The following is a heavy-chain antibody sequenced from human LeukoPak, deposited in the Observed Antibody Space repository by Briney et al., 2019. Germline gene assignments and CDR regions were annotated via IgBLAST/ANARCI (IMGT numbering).Heavy chain of an antibody. D-gene: IGHD3-10*01. J-gene: IGHJ4*02. CDR3: TRGTGIYYSLGY. Sequence: PGGSLRLSCAVSGFTFSSYWMHCVRQAPGKGLVWVSRINSDGSSTNYADSVQGRFTISRDNAKNTLYLQMNSLRAEDTAVYFCTRGTGIYYSLGYWGQGTLVTVSS. CDR2: INSDGSST. CDR1: GFTFSSYW. V-gene: IGHV3-74*01.